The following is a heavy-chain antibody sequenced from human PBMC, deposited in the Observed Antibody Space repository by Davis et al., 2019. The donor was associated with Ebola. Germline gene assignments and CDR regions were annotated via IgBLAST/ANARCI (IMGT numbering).Heavy chain of an antibody. J-gene: IGHJ5*02. D-gene: IGHD6-19*01. V-gene: IGHV1-3*01. Sequence: AASVKVSCKASEYTFIKYAIHWVRQAPGQGLEWMGWINVGNGDTKYSQKFRDRVAITRDTSASTSYMELSSLRFEDTAVFYCARGKTVSGTRGLSWFDPWGPGTLVTVS. CDR2: INVGNGDT. CDR1: EYTFIKYA. CDR3: ARGKTVSGTRGLSWFDP.